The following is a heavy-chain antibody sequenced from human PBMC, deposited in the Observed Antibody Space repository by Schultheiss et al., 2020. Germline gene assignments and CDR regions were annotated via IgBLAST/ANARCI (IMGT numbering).Heavy chain of an antibody. Sequence: GESLKISCAASGFTFSSYGMHWVRQAPGKGLEWVAVISYDGSNKYYADSVKGRFTNSRDNSKNTLYLQMNSLRAEDTAVYYCAKGITMNWFDPWGQGTLVTVSA. CDR1: GFTFSSYG. CDR3: AKGITMNWFDP. J-gene: IGHJ5*02. V-gene: IGHV3-30*18. CDR2: ISYDGSNK. D-gene: IGHD3-10*01.